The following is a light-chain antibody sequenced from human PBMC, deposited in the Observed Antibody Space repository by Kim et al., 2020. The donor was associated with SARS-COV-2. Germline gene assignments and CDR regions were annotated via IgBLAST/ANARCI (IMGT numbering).Light chain of an antibody. CDR1: KLGDKY. CDR2: QDS. J-gene: IGLJ2*01. V-gene: IGLV3-1*01. CDR3: QAWDSSTAV. Sequence: SYELTQPPSVSVSPGQTASITCSGDKLGDKYACWYQQKPGQSPLLVIYQDSKRPSGIPERFSGSNSGNTATLTISGTQAMDEADYYCQAWDSSTAVFGGGTQVTDL.